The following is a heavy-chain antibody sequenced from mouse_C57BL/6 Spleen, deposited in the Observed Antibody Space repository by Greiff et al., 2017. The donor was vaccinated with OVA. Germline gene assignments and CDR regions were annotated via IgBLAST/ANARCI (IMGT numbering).Heavy chain of an antibody. CDR3: ARKGQGFDY. CDR1: GYTFTSYW. V-gene: IGHV1-69*01. J-gene: IGHJ2*01. D-gene: IGHD3-3*01. Sequence: QVQLQQPGAELVMPGASVKLSCKASGYTFTSYWMHWVQQTPGQGLEWIGEIDPSDSYTNYNQKFKGKSTLTVDKSSSTAYMQLSSLTSEDSAVYYCARKGQGFDYWGQGTTLTVSS. CDR2: IDPSDSYT.